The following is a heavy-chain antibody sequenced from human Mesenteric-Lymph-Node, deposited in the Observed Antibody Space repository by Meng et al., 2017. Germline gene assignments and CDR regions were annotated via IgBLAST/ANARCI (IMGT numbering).Heavy chain of an antibody. Sequence: SCTVSGGSISSGGYYWSWIRQHPGKGLEWIGYIYHSGSTFCKPSLKSRATMSVDTSKNQFSLKLSSVTAADTAVYYCARDRVLGYWGQGTLVTVSS. CDR3: ARDRVLGY. CDR1: GGSISSGGYY. CDR2: IYHSGST. V-gene: IGHV4-31*02. D-gene: IGHD3-16*01. J-gene: IGHJ4*02.